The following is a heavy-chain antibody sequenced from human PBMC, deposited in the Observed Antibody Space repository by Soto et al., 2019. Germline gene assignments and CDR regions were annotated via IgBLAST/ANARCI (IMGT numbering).Heavy chain of an antibody. CDR2: ISSSSSTI. J-gene: IGHJ3*02. Sequence: PGGSLRLSCAASGFTFSSYSMNWVRQAPGKGLEWVSYISSSSSTIYYADSVKGRFTISRDNAKNSLYLQMNSLRDEDTAVYYCVSGTAMVRDAFDIWGQGTMVTVSS. CDR3: VSGTAMVRDAFDI. V-gene: IGHV3-48*02. D-gene: IGHD5-18*01. CDR1: GFTFSSYS.